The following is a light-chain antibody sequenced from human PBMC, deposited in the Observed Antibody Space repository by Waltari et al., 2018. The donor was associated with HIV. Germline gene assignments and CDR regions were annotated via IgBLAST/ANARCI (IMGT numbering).Light chain of an antibody. CDR1: TSNVGSNP. V-gene: IGLV1-44*01. CDR3: AARDDSLNVWV. Sequence: QSFLTQPPSASGTPGRRVVISCSGNTSNVGSNPVNWYRQVPGTAPKLLMFSNNQRPSGVTDRFSGSKSGTSASLAIKGLQSEDEADYYCAARDDSLNVWVFGGGTKLTVL. J-gene: IGLJ3*02. CDR2: SNN.